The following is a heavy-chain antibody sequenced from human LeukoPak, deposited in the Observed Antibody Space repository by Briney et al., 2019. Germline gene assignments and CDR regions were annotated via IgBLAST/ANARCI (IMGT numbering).Heavy chain of an antibody. J-gene: IGHJ3*02. CDR1: GYTFTGYY. V-gene: IGHV1-2*02. CDR3: ARVGLRSPIGGVGAFDI. CDR2: INPNSGGT. Sequence: ASVKVSCKASGYTFTGYYMHWVRQAPGQGLEWMGWINPNSGGTNYAQKFQGRVTITADKSTSTAYMELSSLRSEDTAVYYCARVGLRSPIGGVGAFDIWGQGTMVTVSS. D-gene: IGHD3-16*01.